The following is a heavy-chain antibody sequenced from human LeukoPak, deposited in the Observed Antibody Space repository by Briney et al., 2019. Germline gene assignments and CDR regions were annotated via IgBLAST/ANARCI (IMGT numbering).Heavy chain of an antibody. J-gene: IGHJ4*02. CDR1: GGTFSSYA. CDR3: AGGGYGSGSRDY. D-gene: IGHD3-10*01. V-gene: IGHV1-69*13. Sequence: ASVKVSCKASGGTFSSYAISWVRQAPGQGLEWMGGIIPIFGTANYAQKFLGRVTITADESTSTAYMELSSLRSEDTAVYYCAGGGYGSGSRDYWGQGTLVTVSS. CDR2: IIPIFGTA.